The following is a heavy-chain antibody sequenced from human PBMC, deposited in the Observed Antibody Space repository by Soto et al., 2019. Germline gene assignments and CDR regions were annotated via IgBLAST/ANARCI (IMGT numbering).Heavy chain of an antibody. V-gene: IGHV3-11*01. D-gene: IGHD3-10*01. Sequence: GGSLRLSCAASGFTFSDYYMSWIRQAPGKGLEWVSYISSSGSTIYYADSVKGRFTISRDNAKNSLYLQMNSLRAEDTAVYYCARAPYGSGSYLYYFDYWDQGTLVTVSS. CDR2: ISSSGSTI. J-gene: IGHJ4*02. CDR3: ARAPYGSGSYLYYFDY. CDR1: GFTFSDYY.